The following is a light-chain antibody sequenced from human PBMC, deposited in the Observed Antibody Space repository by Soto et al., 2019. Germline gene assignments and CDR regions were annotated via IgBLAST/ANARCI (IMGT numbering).Light chain of an antibody. CDR3: QPYDSSLSAVV. CDR1: SSNIGADYD. J-gene: IGLJ3*02. Sequence: QPVLTQPPSVSGAPGQRVTISCTGSSSNIGADYDVHWYQQLPGTAPKLLIYGNSNRPSGVPDRFSGSKSGTSASLAITGLQAEDEADYYCQPYDSSLSAVVFGGGTKLTVL. V-gene: IGLV1-40*01. CDR2: GNS.